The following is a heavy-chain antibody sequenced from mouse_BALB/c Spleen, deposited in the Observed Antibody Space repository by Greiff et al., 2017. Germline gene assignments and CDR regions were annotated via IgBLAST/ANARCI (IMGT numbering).Heavy chain of an antibody. V-gene: IGHV1-4*02. J-gene: IGHJ3*01. CDR2: INPSSGYT. CDR3: ARGGWLSPWFAY. Sequence: VQLQESAAELARPGASVKMSCKASGYTFTSYTMHWVKQRPGQGLEWIGYINPSSGYTEYNQKFKDKTTLTADKSSSTAYMQLSSLTSEDSAVYYCARGGWLSPWFAYWGQGTLVTVSA. CDR1: GYTFTSYT. D-gene: IGHD2-3*01.